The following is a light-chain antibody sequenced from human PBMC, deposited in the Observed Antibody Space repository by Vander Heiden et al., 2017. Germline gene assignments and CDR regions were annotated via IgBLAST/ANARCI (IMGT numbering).Light chain of an antibody. Sequence: VVTQEPSLAVSPGGTVPLACGSSTGAGTSGHYPYWFQQKPGQAPRTLIYDTSNKPAWTPARFSGSLLGGKAALTLSGAQPEDEADYYCLLSYSGTRLVVFGGGTKLTVL. CDR1: TGAGTSGHY. V-gene: IGLV7-46*01. CDR2: DTS. J-gene: IGLJ2*01. CDR3: LLSYSGTRLVV.